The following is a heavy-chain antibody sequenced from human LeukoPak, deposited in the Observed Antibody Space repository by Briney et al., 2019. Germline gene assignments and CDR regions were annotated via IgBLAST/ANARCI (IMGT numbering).Heavy chain of an antibody. CDR3: AREIAVAGDYYYYGMDV. CDR1: GGTFSSHA. Sequence: EASVNVSCKASGGTFSSHAINWVRQAPGQGLEWMGGIIPIFGTANYAQKFQGRVTITADESTSTAYMELSSLRSEDTAVYYCAREIAVAGDYYYYGMDVWGQGTTVTVSS. CDR2: IIPIFGTA. D-gene: IGHD6-19*01. V-gene: IGHV1-69*13. J-gene: IGHJ6*02.